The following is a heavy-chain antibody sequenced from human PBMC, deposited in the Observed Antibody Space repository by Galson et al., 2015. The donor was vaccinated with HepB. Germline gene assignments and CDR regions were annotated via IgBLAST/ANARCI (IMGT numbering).Heavy chain of an antibody. CDR1: GGSISSGGFY. Sequence: TLSLTCTVSGGSISSGGFYWSWIRQHPGKGLEWIGYIYYSWDTYYTPSLKSRVTISVDTSKNQFSLRLSSMTAADTAVYYCARAVAGLWHHDYWGQGTLVTVSS. CDR2: IYYSWDT. V-gene: IGHV4-31*03. J-gene: IGHJ4*02. CDR3: ARAVAGLWHHDY. D-gene: IGHD2/OR15-2a*01.